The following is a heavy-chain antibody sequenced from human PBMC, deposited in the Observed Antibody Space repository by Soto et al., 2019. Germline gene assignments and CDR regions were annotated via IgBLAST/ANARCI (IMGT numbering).Heavy chain of an antibody. CDR2: IYPGDSDT. Sequence: SGESLKISCKGSGYSFTSYWIGWVRQMPGKGLEWMGIIYPGDSDTRYSPSFQGQVTISADKSISTAYLQWSSLKASDTAMYYCARRGSVPRIVGATTHWFDPWGQGTLVTVSS. V-gene: IGHV5-51*01. CDR1: GYSFTSYW. J-gene: IGHJ5*02. CDR3: ARRGSVPRIVGATTHWFDP. D-gene: IGHD1-26*01.